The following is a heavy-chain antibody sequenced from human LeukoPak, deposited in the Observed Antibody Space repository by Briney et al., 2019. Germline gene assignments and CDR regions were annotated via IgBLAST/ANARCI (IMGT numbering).Heavy chain of an antibody. V-gene: IGHV3-23*01. Sequence: RRSLRLSCAPSAFTLSTYAISWVRHAPGKGLGWGASIVGGGGNPFYADPVKGRFTIARDNSQNTLYLQMNSLRAEDTAVYYCAKGCFSGSCSDSRWFAGWGLGSLVTVSS. CDR1: AFTLSTYA. D-gene: IGHD3-10*01. J-gene: IGHJ4*02. CDR3: AKGCFSGSCSDSRWFAG. CDR2: IVGGGGNP.